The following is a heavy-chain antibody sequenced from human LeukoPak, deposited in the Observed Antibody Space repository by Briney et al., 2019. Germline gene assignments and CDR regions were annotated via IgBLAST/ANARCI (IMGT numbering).Heavy chain of an antibody. V-gene: IGHV3-11*04. J-gene: IGHJ6*04. Sequence: GSLRLSCAASGFIFNDYYMTWIRQAPGKGLEWVSYISSSGTTIYYADSVKGRFTISRDNAKNSLYLQMNSLRAEDTAVYYCAELGITMIGGVWGKGTTVTISS. CDR3: AELGITMIGGV. CDR2: ISSSGTTI. CDR1: GFIFNDYY. D-gene: IGHD3-10*02.